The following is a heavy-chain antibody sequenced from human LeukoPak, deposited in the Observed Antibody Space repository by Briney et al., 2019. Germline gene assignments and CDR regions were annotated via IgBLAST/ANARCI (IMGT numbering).Heavy chain of an antibody. D-gene: IGHD3-3*01. Sequence: ASVKVSCKASGGTFSSYAISWVRQAPGQGLEWTGGIIPIFGTANYAQKFQGRVTITADESTSTAYMELSSLRSEDTAVYYCARVVSGRYYFDYWGQGTLVTVSS. CDR3: ARVVSGRYYFDY. CDR1: GGTFSSYA. J-gene: IGHJ4*02. CDR2: IIPIFGTA. V-gene: IGHV1-69*13.